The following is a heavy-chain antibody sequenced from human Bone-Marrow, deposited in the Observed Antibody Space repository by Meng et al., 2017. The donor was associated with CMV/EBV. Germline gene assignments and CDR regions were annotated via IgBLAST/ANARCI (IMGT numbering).Heavy chain of an antibody. CDR1: GFTFSNSA. J-gene: IGHJ3*02. D-gene: IGHD3-3*01. CDR3: AADSRFWSGYFHAFDI. Sequence: SVKVSCKASGFTFSNSAVQWVRQARGQRLEWIGWIVVGSGNTNYAQKFQERVTITRDMSTSTAYMELSSLRSEDTAMYYCAADSRFWSGYFHAFDIWGQGTKVTVSS. V-gene: IGHV1-58*01. CDR2: IVVGSGNT.